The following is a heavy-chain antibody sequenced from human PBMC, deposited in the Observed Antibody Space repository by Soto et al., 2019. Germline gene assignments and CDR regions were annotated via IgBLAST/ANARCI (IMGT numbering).Heavy chain of an antibody. D-gene: IGHD3-22*01. Sequence: GGSLRLSCAASGFTFSGYEMNWVRQAPGKGLEWVSYISGSGSTIYYADSVKGRFTISRDNAKDSLYLQMNSLRAEDTAVYYCAQDRGGIVVAPQRNWFDPWGQGTLVTVSS. J-gene: IGHJ5*02. CDR2: ISGSGSTI. V-gene: IGHV3-48*03. CDR1: GFTFSGYE. CDR3: AQDRGGIVVAPQRNWFDP.